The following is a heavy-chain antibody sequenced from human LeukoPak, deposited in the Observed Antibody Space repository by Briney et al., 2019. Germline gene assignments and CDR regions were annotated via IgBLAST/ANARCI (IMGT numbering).Heavy chain of an antibody. D-gene: IGHD2-15*01. CDR3: VRSGLITRPLDY. CDR2: IGTAGDT. Sequence: GGSLRLSCAASGFTFSSYDMHWVRQATGKGLEWVSAIGTAGDTYYPGSVKGRFTISRENAKNSLYLQMNSLRAGDTAVYYCVRSGLITRPLDYWGQGTLVTVSS. CDR1: GFTFSSYD. J-gene: IGHJ4*02. V-gene: IGHV3-13*01.